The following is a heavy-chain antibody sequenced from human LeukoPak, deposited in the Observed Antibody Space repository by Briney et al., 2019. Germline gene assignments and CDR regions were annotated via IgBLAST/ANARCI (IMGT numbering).Heavy chain of an antibody. CDR2: IIPIFGTA. D-gene: IGHD6-19*01. J-gene: IGHJ4*02. V-gene: IGHV1-69*13. CDR3: ARDETDSSGWYRGLDY. CDR1: GGTFSSYA. Sequence: GASVKDSCKASGGTFSSYAISWVRQAPGQGLEWMGGIIPIFGTANYAQKFQGRVTITADESTSTAYMELSSLRSEDTAVYYCARDETDSSGWYRGLDYWGQGTLVTVSS.